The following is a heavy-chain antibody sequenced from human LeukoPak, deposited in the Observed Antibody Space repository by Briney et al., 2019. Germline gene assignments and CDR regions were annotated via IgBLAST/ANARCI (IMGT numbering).Heavy chain of an antibody. CDR2: INHSGST. J-gene: IGHJ4*02. V-gene: IGHV4-34*01. Sequence: SETLSLTCAVYGGSCSGYYWSWIRQPPGKGLEWIGEINHSGSTNYNPSLKSRVTISVDTSKNQFSLKLSSVTAADTAVYYCARALQRIAARPFDYWGQGTLVTVSS. D-gene: IGHD6-6*01. CDR3: ARALQRIAARPFDY. CDR1: GGSCSGYY.